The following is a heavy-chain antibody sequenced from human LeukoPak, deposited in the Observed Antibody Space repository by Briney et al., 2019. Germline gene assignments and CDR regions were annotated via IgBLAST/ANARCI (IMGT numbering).Heavy chain of an antibody. Sequence: GGSLRLSCAASGFTFSSYAMHWVRQAPGKGLEYVSAISSNGGSTYYANSVKGRFTISRDNSKNTLYLQMGSLRAEDMAVYYCAKDTAFSYYFDYWGQGTLVTVSS. V-gene: IGHV3-64*01. J-gene: IGHJ4*02. D-gene: IGHD3-3*02. CDR3: AKDTAFSYYFDY. CDR1: GFTFSSYA. CDR2: ISSNGGST.